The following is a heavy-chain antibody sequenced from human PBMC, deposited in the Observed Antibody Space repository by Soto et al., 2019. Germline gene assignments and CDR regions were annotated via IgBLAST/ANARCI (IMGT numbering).Heavy chain of an antibody. V-gene: IGHV1-18*01. Sequence: QVHLVQSGAEVKKPGASVKVSCKASGYTFTSYGITWVRQAPGQGLEWMGWISAHNGNTDYAQKLQGRVIVTRDTSPSKAYMELRSLISDDTAVHYCTRGRYGDYWGQGALVTVSS. CDR2: ISAHNGNT. CDR1: GYTFTSYG. J-gene: IGHJ4*02. CDR3: TRGRYGDY. D-gene: IGHD1-1*01.